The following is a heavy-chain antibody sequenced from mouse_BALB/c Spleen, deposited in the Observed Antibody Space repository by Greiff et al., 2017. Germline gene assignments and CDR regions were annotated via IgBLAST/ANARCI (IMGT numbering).Heavy chain of an antibody. Sequence: VQLQQSGPELVKPGASVKMSCKASGYSFTGYFMHWVMQSHGKSLEWIGRINPYNGDTFYNQKFKGKATLTVDKSSSTAHLELRSLASEDSAVYYCAGSSTVVAPDAMDYWGQGTSVTVSS. V-gene: IGHV1-20*02. CDR2: INPYNGDT. CDR3: AGSSTVVAPDAMDY. CDR1: GYSFTGYF. D-gene: IGHD1-1*01. J-gene: IGHJ4*01.